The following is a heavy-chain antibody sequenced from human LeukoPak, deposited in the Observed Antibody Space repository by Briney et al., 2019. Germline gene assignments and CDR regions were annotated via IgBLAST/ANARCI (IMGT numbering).Heavy chain of an antibody. J-gene: IGHJ4*02. CDR1: GFTFSNYW. Sequence: GGSLRLSCAASGFTFSNYWMSWVRQAPGKGLEWVANIKRDGSDNYYVGSVEGRFTISRDNAKNSLYLQMSSLRAQDTATYYCARALYNRGWYPDYFDSWGQGTLVTVSA. D-gene: IGHD6-19*01. V-gene: IGHV3-7*01. CDR3: ARALYNRGWYPDYFDS. CDR2: IKRDGSDN.